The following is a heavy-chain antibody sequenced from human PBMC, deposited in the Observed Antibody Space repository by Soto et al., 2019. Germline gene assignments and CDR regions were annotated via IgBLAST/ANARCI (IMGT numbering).Heavy chain of an antibody. J-gene: IGHJ4*02. V-gene: IGHV4-59*02. CDR2: VFHSGSS. D-gene: IGHD5-12*01. CDR3: ARARGYSGYDLI. CDR1: GASVTGFY. Sequence: LSLTCTVSGASVTGFYWSWIRQPPGKGLEWIGYVFHSGSSNYNPSLKSRVTISVDTSKSQISLRLTSVTAADTAVYYCARARGYSGYDLIWGQGTLVTVSS.